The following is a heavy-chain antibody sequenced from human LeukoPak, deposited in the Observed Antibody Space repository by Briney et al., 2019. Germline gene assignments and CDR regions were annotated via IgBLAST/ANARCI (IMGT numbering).Heavy chain of an antibody. D-gene: IGHD3-3*01. CDR2: IYYSGST. V-gene: IGHV4-59*01. CDR1: GGSLSTYY. J-gene: IGHJ6*02. CDR3: ARNFRGLWSGYYDLREHYYGLDV. Sequence: PSETLSLTCTVSGGSLSTYYWSWIRQSPGKGLEWIAYIYYSGSTNYNPSLRSRVTISVDTSKNQFSLKMSSVTAADTAVYYCARNFRGLWSGYYDLREHYYGLDVWGQGTTVTVSS.